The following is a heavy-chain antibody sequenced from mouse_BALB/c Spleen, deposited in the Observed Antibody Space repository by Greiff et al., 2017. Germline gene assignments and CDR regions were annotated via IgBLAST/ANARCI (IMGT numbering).Heavy chain of an antibody. V-gene: IGHV14-4*02. CDR2: IDPENGDT. CDR1: GFNITDYY. CDR3: NCYGNYEAY. D-gene: IGHD2-1*01. Sequence: VQLQQSGAELVRSGASVKLPCTASGFNITDYYMHWVKQRPEQGLEWIGWIDPENGDTEYAPKFQGKATMTADTSSNTAYLQLSSLTSEDTAVYYCNCYGNYEAYWGQGTLVTVSA. J-gene: IGHJ3*01.